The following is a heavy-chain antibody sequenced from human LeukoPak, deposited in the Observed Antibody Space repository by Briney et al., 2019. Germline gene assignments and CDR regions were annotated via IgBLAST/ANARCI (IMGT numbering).Heavy chain of an antibody. J-gene: IGHJ6*03. Sequence: GGSLRLSFEASGFAFSSFAMGWVRQSPGKGLEWLSTINGGGNTTFYADSVKGRFTISRDDSKNTLYLHMDSLRPDDTAIYYCTKELHVAVAVADYYYFYMDVWGRGTAVTVSS. CDR2: INGGGNTT. D-gene: IGHD6-19*01. CDR1: GFAFSSFA. CDR3: TKELHVAVAVADYYYFYMDV. V-gene: IGHV3-23*01.